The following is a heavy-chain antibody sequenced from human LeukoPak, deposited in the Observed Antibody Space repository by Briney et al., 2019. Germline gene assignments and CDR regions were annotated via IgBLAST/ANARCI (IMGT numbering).Heavy chain of an antibody. D-gene: IGHD7-27*01. Sequence: GGSLRLSCAASGFTFSSYDMHRVRQATGKGLEWVSAIGTAGDTYYPDSVKGRFTNSRDNSKNTLYLQMNSLRAEDTAVYYCAKDGGLWVSAHWGDSWGRGTLVTVSS. CDR1: GFTFSSYD. V-gene: IGHV3-13*01. CDR2: IGTAGDT. CDR3: AKDGGLWVSAHWGDS. J-gene: IGHJ4*02.